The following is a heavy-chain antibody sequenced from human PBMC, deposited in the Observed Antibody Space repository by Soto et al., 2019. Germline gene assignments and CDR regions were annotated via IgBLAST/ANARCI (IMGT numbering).Heavy chain of an antibody. V-gene: IGHV1-2*02. D-gene: IGHD3-22*01. CDR1: GYTFTGYY. Sequence: QVQLVQSGAEVKKPGASVKVSCKASGYTFTGYYMHWVRQAPGQGLEWMGWMNPTSGGANYAQKFQGRVTMTRDTSITTAYMELNSLRSDDTAVYYCVAPGSSGHSYNFDYWGQGTLVTVSS. CDR3: VAPGSSGHSYNFDY. J-gene: IGHJ4*02. CDR2: MNPTSGGA.